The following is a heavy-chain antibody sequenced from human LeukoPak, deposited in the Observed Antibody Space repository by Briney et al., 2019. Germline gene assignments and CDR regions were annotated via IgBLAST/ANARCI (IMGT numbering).Heavy chain of an antibody. CDR2: IYYSGST. V-gene: IGHV4-39*07. CDR3: ARGSSGSLEGCDY. D-gene: IGHD1-26*01. J-gene: IGHJ4*02. Sequence: PSETLSLTCTVSGGSISSSSYYWGWIRQPPGKGLEWIGSIYYSGSTYYNPSLKSRVSISVDKSKNQFSLKLSSVTAADTAAYYCARGSSGSLEGCDYWGQGTLVTVSS. CDR1: GGSISSSSYY.